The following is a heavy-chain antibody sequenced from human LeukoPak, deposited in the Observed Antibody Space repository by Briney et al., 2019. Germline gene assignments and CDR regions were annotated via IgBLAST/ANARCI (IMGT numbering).Heavy chain of an antibody. CDR1: GFTFSSYS. CDR2: ISSSSSTI. CDR3: ARDRRDYGDYVGVWWFDP. Sequence: GGSLRLSCAASGFTFSSYSMNWVRQAPGKGLEWVSYISSSSSTIYYADSVKGRFTISRDNAKNSLYLQMNSLRAEDTAVYYCARDRRDYGDYVGVWWFDPWGQGTLVTASS. J-gene: IGHJ5*02. V-gene: IGHV3-48*01. D-gene: IGHD4-17*01.